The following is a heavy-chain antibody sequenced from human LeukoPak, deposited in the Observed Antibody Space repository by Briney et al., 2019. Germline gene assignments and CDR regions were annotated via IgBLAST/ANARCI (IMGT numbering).Heavy chain of an antibody. D-gene: IGHD2-15*01. J-gene: IGHJ3*02. CDR3: ARDRDGGFAFDI. V-gene: IGHV3-64*01. Sequence: GGSLRLSCAASGFSFSNYDMHWVRQAPGKGLEYVSAIMPNGETRGYANSMKGRFTISRDNSKNTLYLQMGSLRAEDMAIYYCARDRDGGFAFDIWGQGTLVTVSS. CDR2: IMPNGETR. CDR1: GFSFSNYD.